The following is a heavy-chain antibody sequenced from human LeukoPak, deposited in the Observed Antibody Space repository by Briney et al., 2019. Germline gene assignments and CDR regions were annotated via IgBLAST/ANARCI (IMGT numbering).Heavy chain of an antibody. J-gene: IGHJ4*02. V-gene: IGHV3-30*02. CDR3: AKDGRRYSYGRFFDY. CDR2: IRYDGSNK. Sequence: PGGSLRLSRAASGFTFSSYGMLWLPQAPGKGLEWVAFIRYDGSNKYYADSVKGRFTISRDNSKNTLYLQMNSLRAEDTAVYYCAKDGRRYSYGRFFDYWGQGTVVTVSS. D-gene: IGHD5-18*01. CDR1: GFTFSSYG.